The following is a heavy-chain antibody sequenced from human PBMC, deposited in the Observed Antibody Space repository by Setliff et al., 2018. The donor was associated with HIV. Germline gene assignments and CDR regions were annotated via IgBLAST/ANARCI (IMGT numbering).Heavy chain of an antibody. D-gene: IGHD1-26*01. CDR3: VQSSDSYYYFDY. V-gene: IGHV4-59*12. CDR2: VYYSGST. Sequence: PSETLSLTCTVSGASISNYYWSWIRQPPGKGLEWLGYVYYSGSTSYNPSLKSRLTISLDTSKNQFSLKLSSVTAADTAVCYCVQSSDSYYYFDYWGQGALVTVSS. CDR1: GASISNYY. J-gene: IGHJ4*02.